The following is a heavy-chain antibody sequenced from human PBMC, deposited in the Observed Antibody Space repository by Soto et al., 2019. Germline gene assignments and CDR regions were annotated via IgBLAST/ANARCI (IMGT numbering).Heavy chain of an antibody. D-gene: IGHD6-19*01. V-gene: IGHV3-21*01. Sequence: GXLRLSCASSGFXFSRYSMNWVRQAPGKGLELVSSISSSSSYIYYADSVKGRFTISRDNAKNSLYLQMNSLRAEDTAVYYCARDRVAVAVAFDIWGQGTMVTVSS. CDR1: GFXFSRYS. J-gene: IGHJ3*02. CDR3: ARDRVAVAVAFDI. CDR2: ISSSSSYI.